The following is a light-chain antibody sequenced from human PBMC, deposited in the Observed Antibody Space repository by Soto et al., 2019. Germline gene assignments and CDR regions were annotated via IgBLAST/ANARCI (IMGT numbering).Light chain of an antibody. CDR3: QQYNSEPYT. J-gene: IGKJ2*01. Sequence: DIQMTQSPSTLSASVGDRVTITCRASQCISSWLAWYQQKPGKAPKLLIYKASSLQSGVPSRFSGSGSGTEFTLTIGGLQPDDFATYYCQQYNSEPYTCGQGTKLEI. CDR1: QCISSW. V-gene: IGKV1-5*03. CDR2: KAS.